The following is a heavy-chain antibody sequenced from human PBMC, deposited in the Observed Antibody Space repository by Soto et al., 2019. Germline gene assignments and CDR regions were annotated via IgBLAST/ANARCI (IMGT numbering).Heavy chain of an antibody. Sequence: QGQLQQWGAGLLKPSETLSLTCAVYSGSFRSHYWNWMCQPPGKGLEWVGEITHSGITYLNPSLPTRFTISTDTSMNQFPLNLKAVTAPDTAVYYCARGRAVLTAPMINVFDQWGQGTLVTVSS. CDR1: SGSFRSHY. CDR2: ITHSGIT. CDR3: ARGRAVLTAPMINVFDQ. D-gene: IGHD2-8*01. V-gene: IGHV4-34*02. J-gene: IGHJ4*02.